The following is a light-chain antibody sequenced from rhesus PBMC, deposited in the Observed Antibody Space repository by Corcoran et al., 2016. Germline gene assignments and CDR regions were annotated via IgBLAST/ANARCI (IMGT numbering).Light chain of an antibody. CDR1: QSVGSY. CDR2: SAY. Sequence: EIVMTQSPATLSLSPGETATLSCRASQSVGSYLAWYQQKPGQAPKLLVHSAYFRATGIPDRFSGSGSRTDLTLTISSLEPEDVGVYHCQQYNDLLRTFGQGTKVEI. V-gene: IGKV3-40*03. J-gene: IGKJ1*01. CDR3: QQYNDLLRT.